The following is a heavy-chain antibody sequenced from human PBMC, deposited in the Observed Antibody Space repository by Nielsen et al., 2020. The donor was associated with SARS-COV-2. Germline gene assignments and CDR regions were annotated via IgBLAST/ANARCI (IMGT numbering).Heavy chain of an antibody. CDR2: SSSDGSST. V-gene: IGHV3-74*01. Sequence: GESLKISCAASRFTFSRYWLHWVRQAPGKGLVWVSRSSSDGSSTFYADSVKGRFIISRDNAKNSLFLQMNSLRVEDTAVYYCGRDWGRASDVWGQGTMVTVSS. D-gene: IGHD3-16*01. CDR1: RFTFSRYW. CDR3: GRDWGRASDV. J-gene: IGHJ3*01.